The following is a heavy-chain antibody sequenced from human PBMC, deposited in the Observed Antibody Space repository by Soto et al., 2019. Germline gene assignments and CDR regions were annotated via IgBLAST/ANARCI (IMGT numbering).Heavy chain of an antibody. CDR3: ARDDRNFFGMDV. CDR2: INAGNGNT. J-gene: IGHJ6*02. Sequence: APVKVSCKASGYTFTSYAMHWVRQAPGQRLEWMGWINAGNGNTKYSQKFQGRVTITRDTSASTAYMELSSLRSEDTAVYYCARDDRNFFGMDVWGQGTTVTVSS. D-gene: IGHD4-4*01. CDR1: GYTFTSYA. V-gene: IGHV1-3*01.